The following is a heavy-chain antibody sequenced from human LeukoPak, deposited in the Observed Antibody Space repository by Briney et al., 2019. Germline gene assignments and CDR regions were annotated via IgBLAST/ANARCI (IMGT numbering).Heavy chain of an antibody. J-gene: IGHJ3*02. V-gene: IGHV4-39*07. CDR3: ARAFPYCSGGSCYFNDAFDI. CDR1: GGSISSSSYY. Sequence: SETLSLTCTVSGGSISSSSYYWGWIRQPPGKGLEWIGSIYYSGSTYYNPSLKSRVTISVDTSKNQFSLKLSSVTAADTAVYYCARAFPYCSGGSCYFNDAFDIWGQGTMVTVSS. D-gene: IGHD2-15*01. CDR2: IYYSGST.